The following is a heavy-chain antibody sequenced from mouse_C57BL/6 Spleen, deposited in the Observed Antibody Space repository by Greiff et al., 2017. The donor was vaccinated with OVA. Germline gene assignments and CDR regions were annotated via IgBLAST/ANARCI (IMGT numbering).Heavy chain of an antibody. J-gene: IGHJ4*01. CDR1: GFTFSDYG. V-gene: IGHV5-17*01. CDR2: ISSGSSTI. D-gene: IGHD4-1*01. Sequence: EVQGVESGGGLVKPGGSLKLSCAASGFTFSDYGMHWVRQAPEKGLEWVAYISSGSSTIYYADTVKGRFTISRDKANNTLFLQMTSLRSEDTAMYYCAGRWTWDEGIYYAMDYWGQGTSVTVSS. CDR3: AGRWTWDEGIYYAMDY.